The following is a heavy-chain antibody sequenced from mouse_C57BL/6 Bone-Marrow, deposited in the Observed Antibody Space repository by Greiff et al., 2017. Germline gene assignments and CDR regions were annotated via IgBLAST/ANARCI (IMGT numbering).Heavy chain of an antibody. J-gene: IGHJ2*01. CDR1: GFNIKDYY. CDR2: IDPEDGDT. V-gene: IGHV14-1*01. Sequence: VQLQQSGAELVRPGASVKLSCTASGFNIKDYYMHWVKQRPEQGLEWIGRIDPEDGDTEYAPKFQGKATMTADTSSNTAYLQLSSLTSEDTAVYYCTPHYYGSLIDYWGQGTTLTVSS. D-gene: IGHD1-1*01. CDR3: TPHYYGSLIDY.